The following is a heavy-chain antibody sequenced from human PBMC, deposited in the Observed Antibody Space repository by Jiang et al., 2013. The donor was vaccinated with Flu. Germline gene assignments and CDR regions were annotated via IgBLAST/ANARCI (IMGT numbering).Heavy chain of an antibody. Sequence: VQLLESGGGLIQRGGSLRLSCAASGFTFRNYGMNWVRQAPGKGLEWVSSISSSGDYPYYADAVRGRFTISRDNSKNTLFLQLNSLRAEDTAIYYCAKETVAGFYYYGMDVWG. CDR2: ISSSGDYP. CDR3: AKETVAGFYYYGMDV. D-gene: IGHD6-19*01. CDR1: GFTFRNYG. V-gene: IGHV3-23*01. J-gene: IGHJ6*02.